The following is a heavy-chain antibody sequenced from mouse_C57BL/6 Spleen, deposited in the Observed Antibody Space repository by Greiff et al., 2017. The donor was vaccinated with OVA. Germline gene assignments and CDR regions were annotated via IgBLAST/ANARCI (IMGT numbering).Heavy chain of an antibody. D-gene: IGHD2-2*01. Sequence: QVQLQQPGTELVKPGASVKLSCKASGYTFTSYWMHWVKQRPGQGLEWIGNINPSNGGTNYNEKFKSKATLTVDKSSSTAYMQLSSLTSEDSAVXDCARYGYDDVYFDYWGQGTTLTVSS. CDR1: GYTFTSYW. V-gene: IGHV1-53*01. CDR2: INPSNGGT. J-gene: IGHJ2*01. CDR3: ARYGYDDVYFDY.